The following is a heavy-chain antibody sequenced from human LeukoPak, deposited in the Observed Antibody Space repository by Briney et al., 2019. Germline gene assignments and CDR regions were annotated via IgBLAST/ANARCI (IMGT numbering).Heavy chain of an antibody. CDR3: AKFEGLCGSANTCYHFDC. Sequence: GGSPRLSCDASGFTFSTYAMSWVRQAPGEGLEWVSGLSGSGGSTWYADSVKGRFTISRDNSKNTVYLHMNSLRAEDTAVYYCAKFEGLCGSANTCYHFDCWGQGTLVTVSS. CDR2: LSGSGGST. J-gene: IGHJ4*02. D-gene: IGHD2-2*01. V-gene: IGHV3-23*01. CDR1: GFTFSTYA.